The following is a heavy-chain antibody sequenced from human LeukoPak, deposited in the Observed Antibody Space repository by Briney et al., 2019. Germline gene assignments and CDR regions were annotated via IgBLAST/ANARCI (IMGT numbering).Heavy chain of an antibody. CDR3: AKRAVPGNAFFDN. CDR1: GFTFSSYA. CDR2: ISGSGGST. D-gene: IGHD6-19*01. V-gene: IGHV3-23*01. J-gene: IGHJ4*02. Sequence: GGSLRLSCAASGFTFSSYAMSWVRQAPGKGLEWVSSISGSGGSTYYADSVKGRFTISRDNSKNTLFLQMNSLRAEDTVVYYCAKRAVPGNAFFDNWGQGTLVTVSS.